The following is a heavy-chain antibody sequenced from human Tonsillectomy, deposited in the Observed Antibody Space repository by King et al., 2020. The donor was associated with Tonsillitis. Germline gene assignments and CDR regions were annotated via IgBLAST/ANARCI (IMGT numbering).Heavy chain of an antibody. V-gene: IGHV3-64D*06. CDR1: GCTFSSYA. CDR2: ISSNGGSA. Sequence: QLVQSGGGLVQPGGSLRLSCSASGCTFSSYAMHWVRQTPGKGLEYVSTISSNGGSAYYADSVKGRFTISRANSMRTLYLQMSSLRAEDTAGYYCVKPDVGYCSGGSCYPDFFDAWGQGTLVTVSS. J-gene: IGHJ4*02. D-gene: IGHD2-15*01. CDR3: VKPDVGYCSGGSCYPDFFDA.